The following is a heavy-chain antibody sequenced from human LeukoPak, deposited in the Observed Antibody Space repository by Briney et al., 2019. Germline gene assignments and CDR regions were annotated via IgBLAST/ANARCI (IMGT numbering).Heavy chain of an antibody. CDR2: IYYSGST. V-gene: IGHV4-31*03. CDR3: ARTGATYAGEFDY. Sequence: SETLSLTCTVSGGSISSGGYYWSWIRQHPGKGLEWIGYIYYSGSTYYNPSLKSRVTISVDTSKNLFSLKLSSVTAADTAVYYCARTGATYAGEFDYWGQGTLVTVSS. D-gene: IGHD1-26*01. J-gene: IGHJ4*02. CDR1: GGSISSGGYY.